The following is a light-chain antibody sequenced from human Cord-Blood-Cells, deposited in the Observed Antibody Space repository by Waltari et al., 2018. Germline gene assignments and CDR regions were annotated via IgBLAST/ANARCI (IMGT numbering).Light chain of an antibody. CDR2: DVS. CDR3: SSYTSSSTWV. CDR1: SSDVGGYNY. Sequence: QSALTQPASVSGSPGQSITISCTGTSSDVGGYNYVSWYQQHPGKAPKLMIFDVSNRPSGFSNRFSGSKSGNTAFLTISALQAEDEADYYCSSYTSSSTWVFGGGTKQTVL. V-gene: IGLV2-14*03. J-gene: IGLJ3*02.